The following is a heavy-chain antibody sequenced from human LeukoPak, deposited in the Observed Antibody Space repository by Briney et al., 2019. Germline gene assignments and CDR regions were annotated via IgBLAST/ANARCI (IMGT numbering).Heavy chain of an antibody. V-gene: IGHV4-34*01. D-gene: IGHD6-19*01. CDR1: DASFSGYY. Sequence: SETLSLTCTVYDASFSGYYWSWIRQPPGKGLEWIGEINHSGSTNYNPSLKSRVTISVDTSKNQFSLRLSSVTAADTAVYYCARRRIAVAGEDWGHGTLVTVAS. CDR2: INHSGST. J-gene: IGHJ4*01. CDR3: ARRRIAVAGED.